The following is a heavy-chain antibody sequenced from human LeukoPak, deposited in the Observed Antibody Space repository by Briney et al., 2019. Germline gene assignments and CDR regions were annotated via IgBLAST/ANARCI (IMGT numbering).Heavy chain of an antibody. Sequence: ASVKVSCKASGYTFTSYDINWVRQATGQGLEWMGWVNPNNGNTGYAQKFQGRVTMTRNTSISTAYMELSSLRSEDTAVYYCARWLQAWIDYWGQGTLVTVSS. J-gene: IGHJ4*02. CDR1: GYTFTSYD. D-gene: IGHD5-24*01. CDR2: VNPNNGNT. V-gene: IGHV1-8*01. CDR3: ARWLQAWIDY.